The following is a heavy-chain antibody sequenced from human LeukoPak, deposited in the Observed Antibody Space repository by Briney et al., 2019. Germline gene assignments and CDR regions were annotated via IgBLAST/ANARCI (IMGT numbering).Heavy chain of an antibody. CDR3: ARLRVLGIWFGTPRGWFDP. V-gene: IGHV4-39*01. D-gene: IGHD3-10*01. CDR2: IYYSGST. J-gene: IGHJ5*02. CDR1: GGSISSSSYY. Sequence: PSETLSLTCTVSGGSISSSSYYWGWIRQPPGKGLEWIGSIYYSGSTYYNPSLKSRVTISVDTSKNQFSLKLSSVTAADTAVYYCARLRVLGIWFGTPRGWFDPWGQGALVTVSS.